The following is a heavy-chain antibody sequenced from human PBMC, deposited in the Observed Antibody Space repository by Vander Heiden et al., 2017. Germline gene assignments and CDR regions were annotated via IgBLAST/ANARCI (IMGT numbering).Heavy chain of an antibody. Sequence: LQLQESGPGLVKPSETLSLTCTVPGGYISSCSYYWGWNGQPPEKGLEWIGSIYYSGSTYYNPSHKSRVTISVDTSKNQFSLKLSSVTAADTAVYYCARQYYYDSSGYRPLRWFDPWGQGTLVTVSS. CDR2: IYYSGST. V-gene: IGHV4-39*01. D-gene: IGHD3-22*01. CDR1: GGYISSCSYY. CDR3: ARQYYYDSSGYRPLRWFDP. J-gene: IGHJ5*02.